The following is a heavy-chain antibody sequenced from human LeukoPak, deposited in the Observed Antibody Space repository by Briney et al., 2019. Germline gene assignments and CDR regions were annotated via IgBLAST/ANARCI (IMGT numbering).Heavy chain of an antibody. J-gene: IGHJ5*02. CDR2: IYHSGST. V-gene: IGHV4-38-2*02. CDR1: GYSISSGYY. D-gene: IGHD3-22*01. CDR3: ARIYYDSSGYYLSANLHNWFDP. Sequence: PSETLSLTCTVSGYSISSGYYWGWIRQPPGKGLEWIGSIYHSGSTYYNPSLKSRVTISVDTSKNQFPLKLSSVTAADTAVYYCARIYYDSSGYYLSANLHNWFDPWGQGTLVTVSS.